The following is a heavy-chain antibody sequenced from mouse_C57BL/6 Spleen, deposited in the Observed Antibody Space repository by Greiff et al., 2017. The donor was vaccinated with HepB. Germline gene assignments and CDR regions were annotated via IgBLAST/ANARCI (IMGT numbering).Heavy chain of an antibody. CDR3: ARDLYYYGSSLMDY. J-gene: IGHJ4*01. Sequence: EVKLQESGGGLVKPGGSLKLSCAASGFTFSSYAMSWVRQTPEKRLEWVATISDGGSYTYYPDNVKGRFTISRDNAKNNLYLQMSHLKSEDTAMYYCARDLYYYGSSLMDYWGQGTSVTVSS. V-gene: IGHV5-4*01. CDR2: ISDGGSYT. CDR1: GFTFSSYA. D-gene: IGHD1-1*01.